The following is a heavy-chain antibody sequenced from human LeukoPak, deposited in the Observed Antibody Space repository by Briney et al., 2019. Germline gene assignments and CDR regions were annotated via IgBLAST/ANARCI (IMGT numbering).Heavy chain of an antibody. CDR3: ARSIAAAGTCVY. Sequence: ASVKVSCKASGYTFTGYYTHWVRQAPGQGLEWMGRINPNSGGTNYAQKFQGRVTMTRDTSISTAYMELSRLRSDDTAVYYCARSIAAAGTCVYWGQGTLVTVSS. D-gene: IGHD6-13*01. J-gene: IGHJ4*02. CDR2: INPNSGGT. V-gene: IGHV1-2*06. CDR1: GYTFTGYY.